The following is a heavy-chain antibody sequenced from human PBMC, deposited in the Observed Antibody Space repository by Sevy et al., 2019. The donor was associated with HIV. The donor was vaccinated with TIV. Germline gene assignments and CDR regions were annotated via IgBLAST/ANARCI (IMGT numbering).Heavy chain of an antibody. Sequence: GGSLRLSCAASGFTFTNYGMHWVRQAPGKGLEWVSGISNSGANTYYAASVRGRFTVSGDNSKNTVYLQLNSLRAEDTAIYYCAKEWTLLSDWYGEFDYWGQGTLVTVSS. CDR3: AKEWTLLSDWYGEFDY. CDR2: ISNSGANT. D-gene: IGHD6-19*01. J-gene: IGHJ4*02. V-gene: IGHV3-23*01. CDR1: GFTFTNYG.